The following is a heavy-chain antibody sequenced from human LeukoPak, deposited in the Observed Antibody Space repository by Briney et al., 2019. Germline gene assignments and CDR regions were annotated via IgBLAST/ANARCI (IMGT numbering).Heavy chain of an antibody. D-gene: IGHD6-19*01. J-gene: IGHJ1*01. CDR1: GFTFSSYS. CDR2: ISSSSSYI. Sequence: PGGSLRLSCAASGFTFSSYSMNWVRQAPGKGLEWVSSISSSSSYIYYADSVKGRFTISRDNAKNSLYLQMNSLRAEDTAVYYCARDQDSSGIQCFQHWARAPWSPSPQ. CDR3: ARDQDSSGIQCFQH. V-gene: IGHV3-21*01.